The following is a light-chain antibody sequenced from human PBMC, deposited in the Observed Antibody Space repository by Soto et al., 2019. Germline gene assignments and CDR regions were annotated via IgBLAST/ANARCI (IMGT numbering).Light chain of an antibody. CDR2: EVN. V-gene: IGLV2-23*02. Sequence: QSALSHPRSVCWSPGQSVAISCTGTSRDVDAYDFVSWYQHHPGKAPKLIISEVNKRPSGVSNRFSGSKSGNTASLTISGPKVEDEADYYCCSSGGSTPYAFGTGTRSPP. CDR3: CSSGGSTPYA. J-gene: IGLJ1*01. CDR1: SRDVDAYDF.